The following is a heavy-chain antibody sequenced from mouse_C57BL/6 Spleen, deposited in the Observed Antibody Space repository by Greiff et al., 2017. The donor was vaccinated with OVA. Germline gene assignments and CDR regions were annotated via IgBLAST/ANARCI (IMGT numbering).Heavy chain of an antibody. J-gene: IGHJ4*01. D-gene: IGHD1-1*01. CDR2: SRNKANDYTT. CDR3: ARDLAYYGSSYGAMDY. Sequence: EVQLVESGGGLVQSGRSLRLSCATSGFTFSDFYMEWVRQAPGKGLEWIAASRNKANDYTTEYSASVKGRFIVSRDTSQSILYLQMNALRAEDTAIYYCARDLAYYGSSYGAMDYWGQGTSVTVSS. V-gene: IGHV7-1*01. CDR1: GFTFSDFY.